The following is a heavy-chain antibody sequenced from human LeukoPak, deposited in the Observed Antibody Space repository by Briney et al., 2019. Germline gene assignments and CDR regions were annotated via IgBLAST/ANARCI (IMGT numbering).Heavy chain of an antibody. J-gene: IGHJ4*02. V-gene: IGHV3-30*02. CDR1: GFTFSRFA. Sequence: PGGSLRLSCAASGFTFSRFAMHWVRQAPGKGLEWVAYIRYDGGNKSYADSVKGRFTISRDRSKNTLYMQMNSLSAEDTALYYCGKTPGAHDKHFDHWGQGTLVTVSS. D-gene: IGHD2-15*01. CDR2: IRYDGGNK. CDR3: GKTPGAHDKHFDH.